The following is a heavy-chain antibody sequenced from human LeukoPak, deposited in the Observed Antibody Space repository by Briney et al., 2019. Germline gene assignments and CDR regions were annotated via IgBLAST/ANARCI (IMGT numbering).Heavy chain of an antibody. CDR2: IGSAGDT. CDR3: ARGSGGAFDI. Sequence: GGALRLSCAASGFTFSSYDMHWVRHATGKGLEWVSGIGSAGDTYYAGSVKGRFTISRENAKNSLYLQMNSLRAGDTAVYYCARGSGGAFDIWGQGTMVTVSS. V-gene: IGHV3-13*01. D-gene: IGHD3-10*01. CDR1: GFTFSSYD. J-gene: IGHJ3*02.